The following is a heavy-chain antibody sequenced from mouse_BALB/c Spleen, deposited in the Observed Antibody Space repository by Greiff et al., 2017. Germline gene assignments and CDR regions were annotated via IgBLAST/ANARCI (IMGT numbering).Heavy chain of an antibody. V-gene: IGHV5-6*02. CDR1: GFTFSSYG. CDR2: ISSGGSYT. J-gene: IGHJ4*01. D-gene: IGHD2-2*01. Sequence: EVKLMESGGDLVKPGGSLKLSCAASGFTFSSYGMSWVRQTPDKRLEWVATISSGGSYTYYPDSVKGRFTISRDNAKNTLYLQMSSLKSEDTAMYYCARRGNDPYYYAMDYWGQGTSVTVSS. CDR3: ARRGNDPYYYAMDY.